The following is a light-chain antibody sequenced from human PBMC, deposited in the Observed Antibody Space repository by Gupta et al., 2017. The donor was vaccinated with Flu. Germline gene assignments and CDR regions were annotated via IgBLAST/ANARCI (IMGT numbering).Light chain of an antibody. CDR3: QQYNNYPWT. V-gene: IGKV1-5*03. J-gene: IGKJ1*01. Sequence: PFTLSASLGARVTITCRASQNIDAWLAWYQQRPGKAPSLLIYKASTLQSGVPSRFSGSGSGTEFTLAISSLQPDDLATYYCQQYNNYPWTFGHGTKV. CDR1: QNIDAW. CDR2: KAS.